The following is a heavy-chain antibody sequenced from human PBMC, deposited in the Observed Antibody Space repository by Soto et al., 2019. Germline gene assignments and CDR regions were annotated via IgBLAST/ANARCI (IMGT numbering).Heavy chain of an antibody. V-gene: IGHV1-24*01. CDR3: ARDSTL. CDR1: GYTLTELS. J-gene: IGHJ4*02. CDR2: FDPEDGST. Sequence: GASVKVSCKVSGYTLTELSMHWVRQAPGKGLEWMGGFDPEDGSTYYADSVKGRFTISRDNSKNTLYLQMNSLRAEDTAVYYCARDSTLWGQGTLVTVSS.